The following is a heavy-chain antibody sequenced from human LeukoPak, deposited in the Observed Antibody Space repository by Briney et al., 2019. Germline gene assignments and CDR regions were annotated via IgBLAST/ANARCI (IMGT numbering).Heavy chain of an antibody. J-gene: IGHJ4*02. CDR1: GYTFTAYY. Sequence: ASVKVSCKASGYTFTAYYMHWVRQASGQGLEWMGWINPNSAGTHYPQKFQGRVAMTRDTSIGTVFMELTSLRSDDTAVYFCARAYTSAGTLGYWGQGTLVTVSS. CDR3: ARAYTSAGTLGY. V-gene: IGHV1-2*02. D-gene: IGHD6-13*01. CDR2: INPNSAGT.